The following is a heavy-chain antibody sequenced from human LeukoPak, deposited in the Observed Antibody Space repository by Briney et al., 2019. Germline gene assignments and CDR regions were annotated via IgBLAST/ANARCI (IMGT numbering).Heavy chain of an antibody. J-gene: IGHJ4*02. D-gene: IGHD3-22*01. Sequence: SETLSLTCTVSGYSISSGYYWGWIRQPPGKGLEWIGSIYHSGSTYYNPSLKSRVTISVDTSKNQFSLKLSSVTAADTAVYYCALYYYDSSDWNYFDYWGQGTLVTVSS. CDR1: GYSISSGYY. CDR2: IYHSGST. V-gene: IGHV4-38-2*02. CDR3: ALYYYDSSDWNYFDY.